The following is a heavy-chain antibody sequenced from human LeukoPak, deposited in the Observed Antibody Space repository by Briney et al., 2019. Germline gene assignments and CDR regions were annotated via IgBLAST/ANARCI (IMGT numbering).Heavy chain of an antibody. CDR2: INPNSGGT. CDR1: GYTFTGYY. D-gene: IGHD6-19*01. Sequence: ASVKVSCKASGYTFTGYYMHWVRQAPGQGLEWMGWINPNSGGTNYAQKFQGRVTMTRDTSISTAYMELSRLRSDDTAVYYCARSSGLYYYYYYMAVWGKGTTVTVSS. CDR3: ARSSGLYYYYYYMAV. V-gene: IGHV1-2*02. J-gene: IGHJ6*03.